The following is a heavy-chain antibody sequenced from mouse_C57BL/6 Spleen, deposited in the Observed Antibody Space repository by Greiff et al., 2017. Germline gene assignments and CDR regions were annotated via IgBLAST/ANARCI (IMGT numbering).Heavy chain of an antibody. CDR1: GYTFTDYE. CDR2: IDPETGGT. CDR3: TRDYGSSSWFAY. J-gene: IGHJ3*01. V-gene: IGHV1-15*01. Sequence: PLQQSGAELVRPGASVTLSCKASGYTFTDYEMHWVKQTPVHGLEWIGAIDPETGGTAYNQKFKGKAILTADKSSSTAYMELRSLTSEDSAVYYCTRDYGSSSWFAYWGQGTLVTVSA. D-gene: IGHD1-1*01.